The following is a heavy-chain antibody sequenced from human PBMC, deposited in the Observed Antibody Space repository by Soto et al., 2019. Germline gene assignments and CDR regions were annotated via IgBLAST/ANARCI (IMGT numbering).Heavy chain of an antibody. Sequence: SETLSLTCTVSGGSISNYFCNWIRQPAGKGLEWIGRIDNSGSTNYNPSLKSRITMSADTSRNQFSLKLNSVTAADTAVYYCARGGQDFWSGPFDYWGQGALVTVS. D-gene: IGHD3-3*01. CDR2: IDNSGST. CDR1: GGSISNYF. CDR3: ARGGQDFWSGPFDY. V-gene: IGHV4-4*07. J-gene: IGHJ4*02.